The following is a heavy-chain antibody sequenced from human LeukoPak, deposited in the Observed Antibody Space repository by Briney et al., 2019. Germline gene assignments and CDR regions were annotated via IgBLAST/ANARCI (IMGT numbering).Heavy chain of an antibody. CDR3: ARVGTYYHDSSGYYPPGPIDY. CDR2: INPNSGGT. Sequence: GASVKVSCKASGYTFTGNYMHWVRQAPGQGLEWMGWINPNSGGTNYAQKFQGRVTMTRDTSISTAYMELSRLRSDDTAVYYCARVGTYYHDSSGYYPPGPIDYWGQGTLVTVSS. V-gene: IGHV1-2*02. J-gene: IGHJ4*02. CDR1: GYTFTGNY. D-gene: IGHD3-22*01.